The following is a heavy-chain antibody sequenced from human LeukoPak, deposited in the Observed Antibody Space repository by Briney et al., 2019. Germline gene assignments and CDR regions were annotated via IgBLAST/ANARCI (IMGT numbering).Heavy chain of an antibody. Sequence: SETLSLTCTVSGGSISGYYWSWIRQPPGKGLEWIGYIYYSGSTNYNPSLKSRVTISVDTSKNQFSLKLSSVTAADTAVYYCARHTGGWGSFDYWGQGTLVTVSS. J-gene: IGHJ4*02. CDR2: IYYSGST. CDR3: ARHTGGWGSFDY. V-gene: IGHV4-59*01. CDR1: GGSISGYY. D-gene: IGHD7-27*01.